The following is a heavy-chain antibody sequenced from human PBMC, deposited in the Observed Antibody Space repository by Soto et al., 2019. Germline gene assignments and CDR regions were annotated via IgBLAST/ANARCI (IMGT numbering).Heavy chain of an antibody. V-gene: IGHV3-30*04. CDR2: ISSDGSNK. D-gene: IGHD6-13*01. Sequence: GGSLRLSCAASGFTVSDYAMNWVRQAPGKGLEWVALISSDGSNKYHADSVKGRFIISRDNSKNTVFLQMNSLRPEDTAVYYCARDEHEHQLPLDSWGQGTLVTVSS. J-gene: IGHJ4*02. CDR3: ARDEHEHQLPLDS. CDR1: GFTVSDYA.